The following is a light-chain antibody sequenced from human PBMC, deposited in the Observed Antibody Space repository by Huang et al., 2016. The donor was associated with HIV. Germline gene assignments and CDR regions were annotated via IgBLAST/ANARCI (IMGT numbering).Light chain of an antibody. V-gene: IGKV3-15*01. Sequence: EIVMTQSPATLSVSPGERATLSCRASQSVSSNLAWYQQKPGQTPKLLVYGASTRASGIPARFGGSGSGTEFTLTITSLQFEDFAVYYCQQYDKWPPGWTFGQGTKVEIK. CDR3: QQYDKWPPGWT. J-gene: IGKJ1*01. CDR1: QSVSSN. CDR2: GAS.